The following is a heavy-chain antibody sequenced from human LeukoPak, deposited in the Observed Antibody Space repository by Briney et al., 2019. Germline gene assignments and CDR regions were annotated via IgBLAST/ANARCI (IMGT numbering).Heavy chain of an antibody. CDR3: ARAGELGYCSSTSCLYGGTAFDI. D-gene: IGHD2-2*01. J-gene: IGHJ3*02. CDR1: GGSISSGGYS. Sequence: SETLSLTCAVSGGSISSGGYSWSWIRQPPGKGLEWIGYIYHSGSTYYNPSLKSRVTISVDRSKNQFSLKLSSVTAADTAVYYCARAGELGYCSSTSCLYGGTAFDIWGQGTMVTVSS. V-gene: IGHV4-30-2*01. CDR2: IYHSGST.